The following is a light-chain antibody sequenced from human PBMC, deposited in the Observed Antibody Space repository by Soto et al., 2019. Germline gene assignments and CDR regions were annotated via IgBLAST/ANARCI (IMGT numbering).Light chain of an antibody. CDR3: QSFDSSLRAYV. CDR2: SIN. V-gene: IGLV1-44*01. J-gene: IGLJ1*01. Sequence: QSVLTQPPSASGTPGQRVTISCSGSNTNIGSNTVNWYQQVPGTAPKLLIYSINQRPSGVPDRFSGSKSGTSASLAITGLQSDDEADYYCQSFDSSLRAYVFGSGTKLTVL. CDR1: NTNIGSNT.